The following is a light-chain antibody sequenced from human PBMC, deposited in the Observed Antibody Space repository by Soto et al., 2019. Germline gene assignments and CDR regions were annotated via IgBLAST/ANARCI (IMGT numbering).Light chain of an antibody. CDR1: QSVSNSY. J-gene: IGKJ4*01. Sequence: EIVLTQSPGTLSLSPGERDTLSCRASQSVSNSYLAWYQQKPGQAPRLLIYGASSRATGIPARFSGSGSGTDFTLTITRLEPEDFAVYYWQQYESSLTFGGGTKVEIK. V-gene: IGKV3-20*01. CDR3: QQYESSLT. CDR2: GAS.